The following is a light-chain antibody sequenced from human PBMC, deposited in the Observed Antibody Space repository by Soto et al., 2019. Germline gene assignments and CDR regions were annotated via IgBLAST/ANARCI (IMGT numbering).Light chain of an antibody. V-gene: IGKV3-20*01. CDR1: QHVNNNY. CDR2: DAS. J-gene: IGKJ1*01. CDR3: QQYGSSGT. Sequence: EIVLTQSPGTLSLSPGERATLCCRASQHVNNNYLAWYQQKPGQAPRLVIYDASSRATGIPDRFSGSGSGTDFTLTISRLEPEDFAVYYCQQYGSSGTFGQGTKVDIK.